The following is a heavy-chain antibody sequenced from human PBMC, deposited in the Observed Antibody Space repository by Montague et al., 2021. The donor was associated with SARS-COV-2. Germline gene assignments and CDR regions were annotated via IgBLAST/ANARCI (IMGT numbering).Heavy chain of an antibody. Sequence: SETLSLTCAVYSGSLSGYYWSWIRQAPGKGLEWIGEINYSGDTYYNPSLTSRVTISMDTSESQFSLKMTSVTAADTAVYYCARLEWSWRFFDYWGQGTLVTVSS. CDR1: SGSLSGYY. V-gene: IGHV4-34*01. CDR2: INYSGDT. CDR3: ARLEWSWRFFDY. D-gene: IGHD1-1*01. J-gene: IGHJ4*02.